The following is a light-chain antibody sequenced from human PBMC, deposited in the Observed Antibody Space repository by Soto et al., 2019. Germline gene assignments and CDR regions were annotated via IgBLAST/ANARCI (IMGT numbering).Light chain of an antibody. CDR3: QVWDTSSDQLV. Sequence: SYELTQPPSVSVAPGKTATIACGGDNIGSISVHWYQQKPGQAPVLVISYDHDRPSGTPERFSGATCGGTATLTISRVEAGDEADYYCQVWDTSSDQLVFGGGTKLTVL. J-gene: IGLJ2*01. CDR2: YDH. CDR1: NIGSIS. V-gene: IGLV3-21*04.